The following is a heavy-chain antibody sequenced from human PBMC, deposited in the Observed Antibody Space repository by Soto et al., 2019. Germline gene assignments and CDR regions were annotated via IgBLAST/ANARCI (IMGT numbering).Heavy chain of an antibody. V-gene: IGHV1-69*01. CDR1: GGTLNNNI. CDR3: ARSQWAGLRDAFDV. J-gene: IGHJ3*01. Sequence: QVQLVQSGAEIKKPGSSVKVSCKASGGTLNNNIITWVRQAPGQGLEWMGRIIPIFNSSNYAQKFQGRVTIIADESTNTAYMELSSLRSEDKAVYYCARSQWAGLRDAFDVWGQGTMVTVSS. CDR2: IIPIFNSS. D-gene: IGHD1-26*01.